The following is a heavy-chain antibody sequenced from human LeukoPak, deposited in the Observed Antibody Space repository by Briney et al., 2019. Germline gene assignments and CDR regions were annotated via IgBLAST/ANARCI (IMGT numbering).Heavy chain of an antibody. J-gene: IGHJ6*02. CDR2: ISSSGGST. V-gene: IGHV3-23*01. D-gene: IGHD5-18*01. CDR3: AKGDTAMVTGPYYYYYGMDV. Sequence: GGSLRLSCAASGFTFSSYAMSWVRQAPGKGLEWVSAISSSGGSTYYADSVKGRFTISRDNSKNTLYLQMNSLRAEDTAVYYCAKGDTAMVTGPYYYYYGMDVWGQGTTVTVSS. CDR1: GFTFSSYA.